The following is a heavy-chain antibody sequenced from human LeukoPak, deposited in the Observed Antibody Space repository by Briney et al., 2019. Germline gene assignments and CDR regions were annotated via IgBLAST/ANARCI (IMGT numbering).Heavy chain of an antibody. Sequence: SETLSLTCTVSGGSISRYYWSWIRQPPGKGLEWLGYICYSGSTNYHPSLKSRVTISVDTSKNQFSLKLSSVTAADTAVYYCARVYSSSSYVADYYGMDVWGQGTTVTVSS. V-gene: IGHV4-59*01. J-gene: IGHJ6*02. CDR1: GGSISRYY. CDR3: ARVYSSSSYVADYYGMDV. D-gene: IGHD6-13*01. CDR2: ICYSGST.